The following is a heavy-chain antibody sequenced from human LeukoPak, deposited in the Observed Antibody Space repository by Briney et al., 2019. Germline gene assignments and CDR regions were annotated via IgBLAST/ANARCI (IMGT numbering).Heavy chain of an antibody. V-gene: IGHV3-53*01. D-gene: IGHD2-15*01. CDR1: GFTVSSNS. CDR2: IYSGGST. CDR3: ARASACSGGSCYFDAFDI. J-gene: IGHJ3*02. Sequence: GGSLRLSCTVSGFTVSSNSMSWVRQAPGKGLEWVSVIYSGGSTYYADSVKGRFTISRDNSKNTLYLQMNSLRAEDTAVYYCARASACSGGSCYFDAFDIWGQGTMVTVSS.